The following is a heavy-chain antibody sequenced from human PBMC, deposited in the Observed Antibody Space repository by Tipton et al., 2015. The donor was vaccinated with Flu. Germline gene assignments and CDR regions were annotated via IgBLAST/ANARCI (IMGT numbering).Heavy chain of an antibody. Sequence: TLSLTCSVSGGSFTSGDFYWSWIRQPAGKGLEWIGRRFASGGTRYAPSLKSRVSILIDTSRNEMSLRLTSVTAADTGVYFCARRTFSNYVSEPKNWFDFWGQGTLVTVSS. CDR3: ARRTFSNYVSEPKNWFDF. V-gene: IGHV4-61*02. J-gene: IGHJ5*01. CDR1: GGSFTSGDFY. CDR2: RFASGGT. D-gene: IGHD4-11*01.